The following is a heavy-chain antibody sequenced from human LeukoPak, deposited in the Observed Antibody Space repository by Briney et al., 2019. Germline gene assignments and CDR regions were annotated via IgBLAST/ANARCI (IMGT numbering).Heavy chain of an antibody. Sequence: SETLSLTCTVSGGSISSYYWSWIRQPPGKGLEWIGYIYYSGGTNYNPSLKSRVTIPVDTSKNQFSLKLSSVTAADTAVYYCARQSFIAALDYWGQGTLVTVSS. V-gene: IGHV4-59*08. CDR2: IYYSGGT. J-gene: IGHJ4*02. CDR3: ARQSFIAALDY. D-gene: IGHD6-6*01. CDR1: GGSISSYY.